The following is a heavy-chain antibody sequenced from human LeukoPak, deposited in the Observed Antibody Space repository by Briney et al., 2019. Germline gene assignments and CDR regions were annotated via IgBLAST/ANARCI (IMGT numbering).Heavy chain of an antibody. V-gene: IGHV3-48*01. CDR3: ARHSSSGYYSI. Sequence: GGSLRLSCAASGFTFSSYSMNWVRQAPGKGLEWVSYISSSSSTIYYADSVKGRFTISRDNAKNSLYLQMNSLRAEDTAVYYCARHSSSGYYSIWGQGTMVTVSS. CDR2: ISSSSSTI. J-gene: IGHJ3*02. D-gene: IGHD3-22*01. CDR1: GFTFSSYS.